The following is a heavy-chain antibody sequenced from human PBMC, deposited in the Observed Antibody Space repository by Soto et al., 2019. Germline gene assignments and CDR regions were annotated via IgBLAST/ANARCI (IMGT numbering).Heavy chain of an antibody. Sequence: PWGSLRLSCAASGFTFSSYAMSWVHQAPGRGLEWVSAISGSGGSTYYADSVKGRFTISRDNSKNTLYLQMNSLRAEDTAVYYCAKDKAGKMGLRYFDYWGQGTLVTVSS. V-gene: IGHV3-23*01. CDR3: AKDKAGKMGLRYFDY. J-gene: IGHJ4*02. CDR1: GFTFSSYA. CDR2: ISGSGGST. D-gene: IGHD6-13*01.